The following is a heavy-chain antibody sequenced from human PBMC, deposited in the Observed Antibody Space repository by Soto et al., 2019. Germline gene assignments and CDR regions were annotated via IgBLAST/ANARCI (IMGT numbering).Heavy chain of an antibody. CDR1: GYTFTSYY. D-gene: IGHD1-1*01. V-gene: IGHV1-46*01. Sequence: QVQLVQSGAEVKKPGASVKVSCKASGYTFTSYYMHWVRQAPGQGLEWMGIINPSGGSTSYAQKCQRRFTMTRDTSTSTVYMGLSSLRSEATAVYYCAREWSGLERPRSFDYWGQGTLVTVSS. CDR3: AREWSGLERPRSFDY. J-gene: IGHJ4*02. CDR2: INPSGGST.